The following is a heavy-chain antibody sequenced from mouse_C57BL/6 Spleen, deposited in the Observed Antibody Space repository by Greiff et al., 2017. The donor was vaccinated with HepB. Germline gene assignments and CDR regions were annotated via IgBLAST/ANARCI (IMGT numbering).Heavy chain of an antibody. V-gene: IGHV1-52*01. CDR3: ARGDYDVAWLAY. CDR2: IDPSDSET. Sequence: VQLQQPGAELVRPGSSVKLSCKASGYTFTSYWMHWVKQRPIQGLEWIGNIDPSDSETHYNQKFKDKATLTVDKSSSTAYMQLSSLTSEDSAVYYCARGDYDVAWLAYWGQGTLVTGSA. CDR1: GYTFTSYW. D-gene: IGHD2-4*01. J-gene: IGHJ3*01.